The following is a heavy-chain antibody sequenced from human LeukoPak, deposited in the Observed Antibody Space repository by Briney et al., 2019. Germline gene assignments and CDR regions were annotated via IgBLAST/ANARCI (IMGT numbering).Heavy chain of an antibody. CDR3: AREPVVSGYYSYFDY. CDR1: GGTFSSYA. J-gene: IGHJ4*02. CDR2: IIPIFGTA. Sequence: SVKVSCKASGGTFSSYAISWVRQAPGQGLEWMGGIIPIFGTANYAQKFQGRVTITTDESTSTAYMELSSLRSEDTAVYYCAREPVVSGYYSYFDYWGQGTLVTVSS. D-gene: IGHD3-22*01. V-gene: IGHV1-69*05.